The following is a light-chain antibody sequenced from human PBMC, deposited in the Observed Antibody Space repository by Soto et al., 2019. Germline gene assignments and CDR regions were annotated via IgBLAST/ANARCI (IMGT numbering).Light chain of an antibody. CDR3: QQLRSNPSP. CDR2: AAS. CDR1: QTIVIY. V-gene: IGKV1-9*01. J-gene: IGKJ1*01. Sequence: QVTLSQNSLSASVGDRVTITCRASQTIVIYLAWYQQKPGDAPKLLIYAASTLQGGVPSRFSGSGSGTDFALTINSLQAEDFATYYCQQLRSNPSPVGRGTKVDI.